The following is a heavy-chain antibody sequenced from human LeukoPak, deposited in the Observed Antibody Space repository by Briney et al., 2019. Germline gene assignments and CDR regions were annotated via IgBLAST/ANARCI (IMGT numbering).Heavy chain of an antibody. Sequence: GESLKISRKGSGYSFTSYWIGWVRQMPGKGLGRMGIFYPGRYDTRYSPHIQGHVPISADKSIRTDYLQCSSLKASPTGMYHCVRRAAYFQGEPAQGFFDYWGQGTLFTVSS. V-gene: IGHV5-51*01. D-gene: IGHD2-21*01. CDR1: GYSFTSYW. CDR2: FYPGRYDT. J-gene: IGHJ4*02. CDR3: VRRAAYFQGEPAQGFFDY.